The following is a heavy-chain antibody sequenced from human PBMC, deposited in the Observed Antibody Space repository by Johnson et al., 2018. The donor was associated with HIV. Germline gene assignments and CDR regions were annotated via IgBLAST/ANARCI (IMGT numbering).Heavy chain of an antibody. Sequence: VQLVESGGGLVRPGGSLRLSCVASGFSFIDYAMIWVRQAPGKGLEWVSVSYSGGSTYYADSVKGRFTISRDNSKSTLYLQMNSLRAEDTAVYYCARFPPGGNYYFDIWGQGTMVTVSS. CDR1: GFSFIDYA. D-gene: IGHD1-26*01. CDR3: ARFPPGGNYYFDI. J-gene: IGHJ3*02. V-gene: IGHV3-23*04. CDR2: SYSGGST.